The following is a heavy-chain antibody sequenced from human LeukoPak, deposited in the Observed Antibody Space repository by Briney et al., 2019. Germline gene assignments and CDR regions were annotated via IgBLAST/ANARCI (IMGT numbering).Heavy chain of an antibody. D-gene: IGHD1-26*01. V-gene: IGHV4-59*08. J-gene: IGHJ4*02. CDR2: IYYSGST. CDR3: ARESGSYIDY. Sequence: PSETLSLTCTVSGGSISSYYWSWIRQPPGKGLEWIGYIYYSGSTNYNPSLKSRVTISVDMSKNQFSLKLSSVTAADTAVYYCARESGSYIDYWGQGTLVTVSS. CDR1: GGSISSYY.